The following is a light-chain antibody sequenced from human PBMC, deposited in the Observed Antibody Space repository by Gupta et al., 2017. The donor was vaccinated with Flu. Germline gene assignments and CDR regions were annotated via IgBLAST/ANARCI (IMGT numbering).Light chain of an antibody. CDR1: RSVGSTY. CDR2: DIS. V-gene: IGKV3-20*01. CDR3: QHYNISPQLYT. J-gene: IGKJ2*01. Sequence: MMLTQFPGTLSLSPGETATLSCRASRSVGSTYLAWYQQKPGQAPRLVISDISNRATGIPDRFSGSGSGTDFTLTISRLEPEDSAVDYCQHYNISPQLYTFGQGTKLDIK.